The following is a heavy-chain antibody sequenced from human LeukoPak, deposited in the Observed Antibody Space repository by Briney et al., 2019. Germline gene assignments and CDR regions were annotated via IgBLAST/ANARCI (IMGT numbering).Heavy chain of an antibody. CDR1: GGSISSYY. CDR3: ARGQYDDLWSGYYTPLDY. CDR2: IYYSGST. V-gene: IGHV4-59*01. J-gene: IGHJ4*02. D-gene: IGHD3-3*01. Sequence: SETLSLTCTVSGGSISSYYWSWIRQPPGKGLEWIGGIYYSGSTKYNPSLRCRVTISVDASTNQFSLKLSSVTAADTALYYCARGQYDDLWSGYYTPLDYWGQGTLVTVSS.